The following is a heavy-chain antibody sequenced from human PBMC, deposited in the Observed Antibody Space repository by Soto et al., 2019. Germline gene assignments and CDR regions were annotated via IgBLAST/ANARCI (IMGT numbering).Heavy chain of an antibody. D-gene: IGHD5-18*01. J-gene: IGHJ4*02. CDR2: IYPGDSDA. V-gene: IGHV5-51*01. CDR1: GYSFLNYW. Sequence: GESLKISCKTSGYSFLNYWIGWLRQMPGKGLEWMGIIYPGDSDARYSPSFQGQVTISADKSISTVYLQWSSLKASDTAMYYCARHIVDTSMTASFNYWGQGTQVTVSS. CDR3: ARHIVDTSMTASFNY.